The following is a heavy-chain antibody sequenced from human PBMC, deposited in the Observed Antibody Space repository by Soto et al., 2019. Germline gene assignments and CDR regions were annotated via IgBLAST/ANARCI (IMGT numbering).Heavy chain of an antibody. CDR2: ISYDGSNK. CDR1: GFTFSSYA. J-gene: IGHJ2*01. CDR3: ARDPLWGTAMVLWYFDL. D-gene: IGHD5-18*01. Sequence: VQLVESGGGVVQPGRSLRLSCAASGFTFSSYAMHWVRQAPGKGLEWVAVISYDGSNKYYADSMKGRFTISRDNSKNTLYLQMSSLRAEDTSVYYCARDPLWGTAMVLWYFDLWGRGTLVTVSS. V-gene: IGHV3-30-3*01.